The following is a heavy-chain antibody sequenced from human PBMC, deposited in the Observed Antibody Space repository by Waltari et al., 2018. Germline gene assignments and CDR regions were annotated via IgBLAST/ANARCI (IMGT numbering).Heavy chain of an antibody. CDR1: GGSLSGYY. D-gene: IGHD2-15*01. V-gene: IGHV4-34*02. Sequence: VQPQQCGAGLWRPSETLYLTCADYGGSLSGYYWPWIRQPPGTGLEWIGEINHGGRTNYNPSLKSRVTISVDTSKNQFSLNLNSVTAADTAVYYCAREYCSGGRCEKYFDLWGRGTLVTVSS. CDR2: INHGGRT. CDR3: AREYCSGGRCEKYFDL. J-gene: IGHJ2*01.